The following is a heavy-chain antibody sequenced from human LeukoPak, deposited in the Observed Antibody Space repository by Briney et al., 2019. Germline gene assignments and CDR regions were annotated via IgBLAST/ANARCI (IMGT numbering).Heavy chain of an antibody. CDR2: INHSGST. D-gene: IGHD6-13*01. CDR1: GGSFSGYY. V-gene: IGHV4-34*01. CDR3: ARDGSIAAAGTVYYYGMDV. J-gene: IGHJ6*02. Sequence: SETLSLTCAVYGGSFSGYYWSWIRQPPGKGLEWIGEINHSGSTNYNPSLKSRVTISVDTSKNQFSLKLSSVTAADTAVYYCARDGSIAAAGTVYYYGMDVWGQGTTVTVSS.